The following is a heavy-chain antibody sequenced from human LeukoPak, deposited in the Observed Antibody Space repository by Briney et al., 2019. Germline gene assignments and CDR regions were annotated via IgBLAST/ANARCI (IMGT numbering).Heavy chain of an antibody. Sequence: SVTVSCKASGDTLSSYAISWVRQAPGQGLEWMGRIIPILGIANYAQKFQGRVTITADKSTSTAYMELSSLRSEDTALFYCARGPQTGITGTSDWFDPWGQGTLVTVSS. CDR2: IIPILGIA. V-gene: IGHV1-69*04. CDR1: GDTLSSYA. CDR3: ARGPQTGITGTSDWFDP. D-gene: IGHD1-7*01. J-gene: IGHJ5*02.